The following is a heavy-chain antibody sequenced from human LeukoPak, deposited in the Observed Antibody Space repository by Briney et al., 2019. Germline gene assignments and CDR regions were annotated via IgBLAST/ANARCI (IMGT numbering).Heavy chain of an antibody. V-gene: IGHV3-30*04. D-gene: IGHD6-19*01. Sequence: GRSLRLSCAASGFTFSSYSIHWVRQAPGKGLEWVAAISYDGSTKKYADSVKGRFTISRDNSKNTLYLQMNSLRAEDTAVYHCARGIRIAVAGNIDYWGQGTLVTVSS. CDR2: ISYDGSTK. CDR1: GFTFSSYS. J-gene: IGHJ4*02. CDR3: ARGIRIAVAGNIDY.